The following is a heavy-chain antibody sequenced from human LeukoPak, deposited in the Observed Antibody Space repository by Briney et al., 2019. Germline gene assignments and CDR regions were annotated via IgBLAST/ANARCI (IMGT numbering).Heavy chain of an antibody. V-gene: IGHV1-69*13. CDR2: IIPIFGTA. J-gene: IGHJ4*02. Sequence: SVKVSCKASGGTFSSYAISWVRQAPGQGLEWMGGIIPIFGTANYAQKFQGRVTITADEFTSTAYMELSSLRSEDTAVYYCARGVVGDPYRFDYWGQGTLVTVSS. D-gene: IGHD3-10*01. CDR3: ARGVVGDPYRFDY. CDR1: GGTFSSYA.